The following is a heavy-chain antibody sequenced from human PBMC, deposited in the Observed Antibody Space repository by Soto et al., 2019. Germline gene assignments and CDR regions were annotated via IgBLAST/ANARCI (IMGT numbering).Heavy chain of an antibody. Sequence: SETLSLTCNVSGGSISSGGYYWSWIRQHPGKGLEWIGYIYYIGTTYYNPSLKSRLIISVDTSKNQFSLRLSSVTAADTAVYYCARSKMATTGPYFDLWGQGTMVTV. CDR2: IYYIGTT. V-gene: IGHV4-31*03. J-gene: IGHJ4*02. D-gene: IGHD5-12*01. CDR1: GGSISSGGYY. CDR3: ARSKMATTGPYFDL.